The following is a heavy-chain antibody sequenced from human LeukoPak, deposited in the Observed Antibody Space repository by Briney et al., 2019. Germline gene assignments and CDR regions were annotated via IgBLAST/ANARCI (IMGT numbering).Heavy chain of an antibody. Sequence: PGGSLRLSCAASGFTFSGSWMSWVRQAPGKGLEWVATIKGDGSGKFYVDSVKGRFAISRDDAKSSLFLQMDSLRSEDTAVYYCTKNTHDYWGQGTLVTVSP. J-gene: IGHJ4*02. CDR2: IKGDGSGK. CDR3: TKNTHDY. D-gene: IGHD1/OR15-1a*01. CDR1: GFTFSGSW. V-gene: IGHV3-7*01.